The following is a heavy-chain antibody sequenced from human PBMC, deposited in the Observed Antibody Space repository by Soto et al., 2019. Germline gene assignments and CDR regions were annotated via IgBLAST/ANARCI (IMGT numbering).Heavy chain of an antibody. CDR2: INAGNGNT. J-gene: IGHJ4*02. CDR1: GYTFTSYT. CDR3: ATGGPGSYLYYFDY. D-gene: IGHD1-26*01. Sequence: ASVKVSCEASGYTFTSYTMHCVRQAPGQSLEWMGWINAGNGNTKYSEKFQGRVTITRDTSASTAYMEVNSLGSEDTAIYYCATGGPGSYLYYFDYWGQGTLVTVSS. V-gene: IGHV1-3*01.